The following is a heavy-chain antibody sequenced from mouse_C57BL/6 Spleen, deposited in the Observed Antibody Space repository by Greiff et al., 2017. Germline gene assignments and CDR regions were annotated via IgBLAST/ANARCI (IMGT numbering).Heavy chain of an antibody. CDR2: ISSGSSTI. CDR1: GFTFSDYG. CDR3: SRGSGSSYDWYFDV. J-gene: IGHJ1*03. D-gene: IGHD1-1*01. V-gene: IGHV5-17*01. Sequence: EVKLMESGGGLVKPGGSLKLSCAASGFTFSDYGMHWVRQAPEQGLEWVAYISSGSSTIYYADTVKGRFTISRDNAKNTRFLQMNSLRSEDTAMYYCSRGSGSSYDWYFDVWGTGTTVTVSS.